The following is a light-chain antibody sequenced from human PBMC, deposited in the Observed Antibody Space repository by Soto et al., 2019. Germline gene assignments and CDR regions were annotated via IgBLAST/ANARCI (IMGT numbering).Light chain of an antibody. V-gene: IGKV3-20*01. CDR2: GAS. J-gene: IGKJ2*01. CDR1: QSVSSSY. Sequence: EIVLTQSPGTLSLSPGERATLSCRASQSVSSSYLAWYQHKPGQAPRLLIYGASSRATGIPDRFSGSGSGTDFTLTNSRLEPEYFAVYYCQQYGSSPHTFGQGTKLEIK. CDR3: QQYGSSPHT.